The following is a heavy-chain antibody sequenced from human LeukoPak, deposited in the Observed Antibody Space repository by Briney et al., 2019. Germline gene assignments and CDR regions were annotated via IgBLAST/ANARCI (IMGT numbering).Heavy chain of an antibody. D-gene: IGHD3-22*01. V-gene: IGHV1-46*01. CDR2: INPSGGST. CDR3: ARESYYDSSGYIGNDY. CDR1: GYTFTSYY. J-gene: IGHJ4*02. Sequence: ASVKVSCTASGYTFTSYYMHWVRQAPGQGLEWMGIINPSGGSTSYAQKFQGRVTMTRDTSTSTVYMELSSLRSEDTAVYYCARESYYDSSGYIGNDYWGQGTLVTVS.